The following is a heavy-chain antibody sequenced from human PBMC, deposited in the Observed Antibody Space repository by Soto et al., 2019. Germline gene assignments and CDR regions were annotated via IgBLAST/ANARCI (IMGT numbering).Heavy chain of an antibody. CDR2: IIPILGIA. CDR3: AVWFGERNFDY. J-gene: IGHJ4*02. Sequence: QVQLVQSGAEVKKPGSSVKVSCKASGGTFSSYTISWVRQAPGQGLEWMGRIIPILGIANYAQKFQGRVTITADKSTSTAYMELSSLRSEGTTVYYCAVWFGERNFDYWGQGTLVTVSS. D-gene: IGHD3-10*01. V-gene: IGHV1-69*02. CDR1: GGTFSSYT.